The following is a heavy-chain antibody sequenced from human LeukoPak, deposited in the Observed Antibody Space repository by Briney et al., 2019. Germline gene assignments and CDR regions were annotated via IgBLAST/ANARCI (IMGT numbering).Heavy chain of an antibody. V-gene: IGHV1-2*02. CDR2: INPHSGGT. Sequence: GASVKVSCKASGYTFTGYFIHWVRQAPGQGLEWMGWINPHSGGTNYAQMFQGRVTMTRDTSINTAYMELNRLTSDDTAVYYCARDLYYDSSGYCSPHFDYWGQGTLVTVSS. CDR3: ARDLYYDSSGYCSPHFDY. CDR1: GYTFTGYF. J-gene: IGHJ4*02. D-gene: IGHD3-22*01.